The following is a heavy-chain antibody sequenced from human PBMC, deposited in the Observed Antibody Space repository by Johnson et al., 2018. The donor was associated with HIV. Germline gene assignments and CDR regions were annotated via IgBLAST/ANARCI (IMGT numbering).Heavy chain of an antibody. D-gene: IGHD2-8*02. Sequence: VQLVESGGGVVRPGGSLRLSCAASGFTFDDYAMHWVRQAPGKGLEWVSGISWNGGSIGYADSVKGRFSISRDNAKNSLYLQMNSLRVEDTALYYCANTGIDAFDIWGQGTMVTVSS. J-gene: IGHJ3*02. CDR2: ISWNGGSI. CDR1: GFTFDDYA. CDR3: ANTGIDAFDI. V-gene: IGHV3-9*01.